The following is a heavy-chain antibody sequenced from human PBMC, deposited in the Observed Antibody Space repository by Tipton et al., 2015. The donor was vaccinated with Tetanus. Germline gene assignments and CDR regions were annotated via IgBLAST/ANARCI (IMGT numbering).Heavy chain of an antibody. CDR3: GGRDRTTGTTSGLFDH. J-gene: IGHJ4*02. V-gene: IGHV3-49*03. CDR1: GFTFGDYG. D-gene: IGHD1-1*01. Sequence: SLRLSCTGSGFTFGDYGMNWFRQAPGKGLEWIGLIRSKDYSGTTEYAASVKDRFTISRDDSKSTAYLQMDSLKTEDTAVYYCGGRDRTTGTTSGLFDHWGQGILVTVSS. CDR2: IRSKDYSGTT.